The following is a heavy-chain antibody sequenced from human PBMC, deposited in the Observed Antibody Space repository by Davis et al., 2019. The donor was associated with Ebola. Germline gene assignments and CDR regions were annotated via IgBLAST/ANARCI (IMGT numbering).Heavy chain of an antibody. J-gene: IGHJ5*02. CDR2: ISYDGSNK. D-gene: IGHD6-19*01. V-gene: IGHV3-30*04. CDR3: ARAEWSSGWLETINWFDP. CDR1: GFTFSSYA. Sequence: GESLKISCSASGFTFSSYAMHWVRQAPGKGLEWVAVISYDGSNKYYADSVKGRFTISRDNSKNTLYLQMNSLRAEDTAVYYCARAEWSSGWLETINWFDPWGQGTLVTVSS.